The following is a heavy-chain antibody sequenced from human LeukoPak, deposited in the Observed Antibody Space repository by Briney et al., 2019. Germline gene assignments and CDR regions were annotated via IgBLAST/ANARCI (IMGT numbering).Heavy chain of an antibody. CDR2: IIPIFGTA. D-gene: IGHD5-24*01. V-gene: IGHV1-69*05. J-gene: IGHJ6*03. CDR1: GYTFTSYG. Sequence: GASVKVSCKASGYTFTSYGISWVRQAPGQGLEWMGGIIPIFGTANYAQKFQGRVTITTDESTSTAYMELSSLRSEDTAVYYCARAPRGGYNSSYYYYMDVWGKGTTVTVSS. CDR3: ARAPRGGYNSSYYYYMDV.